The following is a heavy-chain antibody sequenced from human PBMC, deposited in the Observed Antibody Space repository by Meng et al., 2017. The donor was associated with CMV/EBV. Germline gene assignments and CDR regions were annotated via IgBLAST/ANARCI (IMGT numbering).Heavy chain of an antibody. CDR2: ISGSGGST. CDR3: AKRGYVLRFLEWPAGYGMDV. CDR1: GFTFSSYA. Sequence: GSLRLSCAASGFTFSSYAMSWVRQAPGKGLEWVSAISGSGGSTYYADSVKGRFTISRDNSKNTLYLQMNSLRAEDTAVYYCAKRGYVLRFLEWPAGYGMDVWGQGTTVTVSS. D-gene: IGHD3-3*01. V-gene: IGHV3-23*01. J-gene: IGHJ6*02.